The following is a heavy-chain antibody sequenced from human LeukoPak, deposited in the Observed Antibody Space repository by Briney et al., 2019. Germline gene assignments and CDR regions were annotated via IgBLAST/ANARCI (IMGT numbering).Heavy chain of an antibody. CDR2: IASSVTTT. V-gene: IGHV3-23*05. Sequence: GGSLRLSRAASGFTFSSYSMGWVRQAPGKGLEWVSAIASSVTTTYYADSVKGRFTISGDNSKNMLYLQMNSLRAEDTAVYYCAKYQQRFFEYWGQGTLVTVSS. CDR1: GFTFSSYS. J-gene: IGHJ4*02. D-gene: IGHD4-17*01. CDR3: AKYQQRFFEY.